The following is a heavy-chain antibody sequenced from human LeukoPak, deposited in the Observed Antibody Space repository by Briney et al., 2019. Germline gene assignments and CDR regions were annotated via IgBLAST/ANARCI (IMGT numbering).Heavy chain of an antibody. V-gene: IGHV1-24*01. CDR2: FDPEDGET. J-gene: IGHJ4*02. Sequence: ALVKVSCRVSGYTLTELSMHWVRQAPGKGLEWMGGFDPEDGETIYAQKFQGRVTTTEDTSTDTAYMELSSLRSEDTAVYYCATVRWELKYYFDYWGQGTLVTVSS. CDR3: ATVRWELKYYFDY. CDR1: GYTLTELS. D-gene: IGHD1-26*01.